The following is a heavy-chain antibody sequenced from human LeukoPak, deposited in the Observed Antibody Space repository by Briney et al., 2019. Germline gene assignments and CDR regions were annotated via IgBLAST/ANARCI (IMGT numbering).Heavy chain of an antibody. CDR2: IYYSGST. CDR3: ARHSTYYYGMDV. V-gene: IGHV4-39*01. Sequence: MSSETLSLTCTVSGGSISSSSYYWGWIRQPPGKGLEWIGSIYYSGSTYYNPSLKSRVTISVDTSKNQFSLKLSSVTAADTAVYYCARHSTYYYGMDVWGQGTTVTVSS. J-gene: IGHJ6*02. D-gene: IGHD2/OR15-2a*01. CDR1: GGSISSSSYY.